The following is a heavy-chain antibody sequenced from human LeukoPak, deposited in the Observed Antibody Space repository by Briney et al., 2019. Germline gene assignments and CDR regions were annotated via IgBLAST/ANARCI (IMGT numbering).Heavy chain of an antibody. CDR2: IKSKAYGATT. Sequence: GRSLRLSCTVSGFTFGDYAMSWVRQAPGKGLEWVGFIKSKAYGATTDYAASVKGRFTISREDSKSIAYLQMNSLRADDTAVYFCAKDQKSIAATGYDYWGQGTLVTVSS. CDR3: AKDQKSIAATGYDY. D-gene: IGHD6-13*01. J-gene: IGHJ4*02. CDR1: GFTFGDYA. V-gene: IGHV3-49*04.